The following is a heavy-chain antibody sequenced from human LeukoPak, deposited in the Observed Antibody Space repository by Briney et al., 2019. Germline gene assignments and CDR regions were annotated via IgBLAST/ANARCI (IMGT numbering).Heavy chain of an antibody. Sequence: ASVKVSCKASGYTFTSYGISWVHQPPGQGLEWMEWITAYNGNTNYAQKLQGRVTMTTDTSTSTAYMELRSLRSDDTAVYYCARVGLPKYCSSTSCLSPRQIDYWGQGTLVTVSS. D-gene: IGHD2-2*01. J-gene: IGHJ4*02. V-gene: IGHV1-18*01. CDR3: ARVGLPKYCSSTSCLSPRQIDY. CDR2: ITAYNGNT. CDR1: GYTFTSYG.